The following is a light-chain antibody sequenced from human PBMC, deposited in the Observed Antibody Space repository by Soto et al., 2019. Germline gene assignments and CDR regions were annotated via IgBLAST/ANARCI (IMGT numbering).Light chain of an antibody. Sequence: DIQMTQSPSTLSASVGDRVTITCRASQSISSWLAWYQQKPGKAPNLLIYKASSLESGVLSRFSCSVSGTEFPLTISSLQPDDFATYYCQQYNSYSPYTFGQGTKLEIK. V-gene: IGKV1-5*03. CDR3: QQYNSYSPYT. J-gene: IGKJ2*01. CDR1: QSISSW. CDR2: KAS.